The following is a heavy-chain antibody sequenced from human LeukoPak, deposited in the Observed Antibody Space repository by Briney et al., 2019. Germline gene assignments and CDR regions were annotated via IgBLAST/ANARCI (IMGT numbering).Heavy chain of an antibody. CDR2: ISGSGGST. CDR3: AKDPMYYYDSSGYYLGY. CDR1: GFTFSSYA. Sequence: AGGSLRLSCAASGFTFSSYAMSWVRQAPGKGLEWVSAISGSGGSTYYADSVKGRFTISRDNSKNTLYLQMNSLRAEDTAVYYCAKDPMYYYDSSGYYLGYWGQGTLVTVSS. V-gene: IGHV3-23*01. D-gene: IGHD3-22*01. J-gene: IGHJ4*02.